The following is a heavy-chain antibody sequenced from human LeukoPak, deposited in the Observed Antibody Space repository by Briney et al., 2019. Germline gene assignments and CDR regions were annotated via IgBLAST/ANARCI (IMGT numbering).Heavy chain of an antibody. D-gene: IGHD3-22*01. V-gene: IGHV1-18*01. CDR1: GDTFTSYG. J-gene: IGHJ4*02. CDR3: ARDPYSMIVVVITPLDY. Sequence: ASVKVTCKASGDTFTSYGISWVRQAPGQGLEWMGWISAYNGNTNYAQKLQGRLTMTTDTSTSTAYMELRSLRSDDTAAYHCARDPYSMIVVVITPLDYWGQGTLVTVSS. CDR2: ISAYNGNT.